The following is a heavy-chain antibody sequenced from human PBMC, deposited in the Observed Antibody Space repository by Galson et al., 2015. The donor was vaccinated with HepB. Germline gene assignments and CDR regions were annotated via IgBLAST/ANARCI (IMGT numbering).Heavy chain of an antibody. CDR1: GYTLTELS. V-gene: IGHV1-24*01. CDR2: FDPEDGET. CDR3: ATAPRPPYYYDSSGYYPAHYYGMDV. D-gene: IGHD3-22*01. Sequence: VKVSCKVSGYTLTELSMHWVRQAPGKGLEWMGGFDPEDGETIYAQKFQGRVTMTEDTSTDTAYMELSSLRSEDTAVYYCATAPRPPYYYDSSGYYPAHYYGMDVWGQGTTVTVSS. J-gene: IGHJ6*02.